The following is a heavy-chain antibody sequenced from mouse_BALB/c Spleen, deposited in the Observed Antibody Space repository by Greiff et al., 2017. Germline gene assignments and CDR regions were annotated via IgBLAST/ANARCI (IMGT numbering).Heavy chain of an antibody. J-gene: IGHJ3*01. Sequence: VQLKESGPELVKPGASVKMSCKASGYTFTSYVMHWVKQKPGQGLEWIGYINPYNDGTKYNEKFKGKATLTSDKSSSTAYMELSSLTSEDSAVYYCARRGITTRAWFAYWGQGTLVTVSA. CDR2: INPYNDGT. CDR1: GYTFTSYV. D-gene: IGHD2-4*01. CDR3: ARRGITTRAWFAY. V-gene: IGHV1-14*01.